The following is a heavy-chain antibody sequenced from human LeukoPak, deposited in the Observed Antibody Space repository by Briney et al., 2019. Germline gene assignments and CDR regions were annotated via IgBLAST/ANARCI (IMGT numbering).Heavy chain of an antibody. CDR2: IIPIFGTA. CDR1: GGTFSSYA. CDR3: ARDKTYYDFWSGEHDAFDI. Sequence: SVKVSCKASGGTFSSYAISWVRQAPGQGLEWMGGIIPIFGTANYAQKFQGRVTITTDESTSTAYMELSSLRSEDTAVYYCARDKTYYDFWSGEHDAFDIWGQGTMVTVSS. V-gene: IGHV1-69*05. J-gene: IGHJ3*02. D-gene: IGHD3-3*01.